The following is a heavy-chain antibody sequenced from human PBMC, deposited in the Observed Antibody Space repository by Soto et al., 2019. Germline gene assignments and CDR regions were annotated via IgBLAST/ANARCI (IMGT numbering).Heavy chain of an antibody. V-gene: IGHV1-8*01. CDR1: GYTFTSYD. CDR2: MNPNSGNT. J-gene: IGHJ5*02. D-gene: IGHD6-13*01. CDR3: ARAAAAGNWFDP. Sequence: QVQLVQSGAEVKKPGASVKVSCRASGYTFTSYDINWVRQATGQGLEWMGWMNPNSGNTGYAQKFQGRVTMTRNTSISTAYMELSSLRSEDTVVYYCARAAAAGNWFDPWGQGTLVTVSS.